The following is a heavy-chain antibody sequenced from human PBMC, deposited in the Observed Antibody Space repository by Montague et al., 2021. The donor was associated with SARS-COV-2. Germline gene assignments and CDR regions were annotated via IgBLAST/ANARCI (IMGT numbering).Heavy chain of an antibody. Sequence: SETLSLTCSFSGGSIRSHYWSWIRLPPGKALEWLGYIYYTGETTHNPSLKSRVTISVDTSRSQFSLRLTSVTAADTAVYFCARFWSGYVDKWSQGTLVTVSS. J-gene: IGHJ4*02. CDR2: IYYTGET. V-gene: IGHV4-59*11. D-gene: IGHD3-3*01. CDR3: ARFWSGYVDK. CDR1: GGSIRSHY.